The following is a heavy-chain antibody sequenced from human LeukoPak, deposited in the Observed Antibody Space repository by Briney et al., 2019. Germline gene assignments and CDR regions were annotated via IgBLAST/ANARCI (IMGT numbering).Heavy chain of an antibody. J-gene: IGHJ4*02. Sequence: GGSLRLSCAASGFTFSSYAMSWVRQAPGKGLEWVSAISGSGGSTYYADSVKGRFTISRDNSKNTLYLQMNSLRAEDTAVYYCAKVGVLRFWEWPLPGFDYWGQGPLVTVSS. V-gene: IGHV3-23*01. D-gene: IGHD3-3*01. CDR1: GFTFSSYA. CDR2: ISGSGGST. CDR3: AKVGVLRFWEWPLPGFDY.